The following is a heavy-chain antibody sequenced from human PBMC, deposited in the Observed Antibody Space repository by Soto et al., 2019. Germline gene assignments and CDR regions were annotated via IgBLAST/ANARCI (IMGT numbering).Heavy chain of an antibody. J-gene: IGHJ3*02. CDR2: IYYSGST. Sequence: LSLTCTVSGGSISSGGYYWSWIRQHPGKGLEWIGYIYYSGSTYYNPSLKSRVTIPVDTSKNQFSLRLSSVTAADTAVYYCAREGGVTAPFAFDIWGQGTMVTVSS. V-gene: IGHV4-31*03. CDR1: GGSISSGGYY. CDR3: AREGGVTAPFAFDI. D-gene: IGHD2-21*02.